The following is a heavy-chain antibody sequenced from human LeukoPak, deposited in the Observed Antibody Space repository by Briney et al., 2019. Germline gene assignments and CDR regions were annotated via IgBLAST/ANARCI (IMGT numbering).Heavy chain of an antibody. CDR2: INPRGGST. CDR3: ARVKSYYYDTSDKDAFDI. J-gene: IGHJ3*02. D-gene: IGHD3-22*01. V-gene: IGHV1-46*01. CDR1: GYTFPSHF. Sequence: GGPVKGFCKASGYTFPSHFFHWVGQAPGQGREWVGIINPRGGSTSYTQKFQGRVTMTRDTSTSTVYMELSSLRSEDTAVYYCARVKSYYYDTSDKDAFDIWGQGTMVTVSS.